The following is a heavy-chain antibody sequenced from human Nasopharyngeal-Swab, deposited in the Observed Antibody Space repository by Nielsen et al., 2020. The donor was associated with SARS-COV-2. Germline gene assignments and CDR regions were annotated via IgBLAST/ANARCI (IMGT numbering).Heavy chain of an antibody. Sequence: WARQAPGQGLEGMGWINTNTGNPTYAQGFTGRFVCSLDTSVSTAYLQISSLKAEDTAVYYCARAFVSSWPYYYYGMDVWGQGTTVTVSS. CDR3: ARAFVSSWPYYYYGMDV. V-gene: IGHV7-4-1*02. D-gene: IGHD6-13*01. CDR2: INTNTGNP. J-gene: IGHJ6*02.